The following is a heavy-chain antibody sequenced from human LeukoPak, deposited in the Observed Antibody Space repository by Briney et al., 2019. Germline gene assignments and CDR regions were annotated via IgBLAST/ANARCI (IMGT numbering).Heavy chain of an antibody. D-gene: IGHD3-10*01. V-gene: IGHV3-48*03. Sequence: GGSLRLSCAASRFTLISYEMNWVRQTPGKGLEWDSYIRSSRRPIYYAASLKDRFTIPSHHANHSLYLQMDSLRAEDTAVYYCARVAWGHSGTYPRYYYYYMDVWGKGTTVTVSS. CDR1: RFTLISYE. CDR2: IRSSRRPI. CDR3: ARVAWGHSGTYPRYYYYYMDV. J-gene: IGHJ6*03.